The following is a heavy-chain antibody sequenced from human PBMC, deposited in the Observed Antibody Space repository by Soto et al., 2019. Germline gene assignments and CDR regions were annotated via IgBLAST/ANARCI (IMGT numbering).Heavy chain of an antibody. J-gene: IGHJ4*02. CDR3: ARHIVDTSTTASFNY. CDR1: GYSFLNYW. D-gene: IGHD5-18*01. V-gene: IGHV5-51*01. Sequence: PGESLKISCKTSGYSFLNYWIGWVRQMPGKGLEWMGIIYPGDSDARYSPSFQGQVTISADKSISTVYLQWSSLKASDTAMYYCARHIVDTSTTASFNYWGQGTQVTVYS. CDR2: IYPGDSDA.